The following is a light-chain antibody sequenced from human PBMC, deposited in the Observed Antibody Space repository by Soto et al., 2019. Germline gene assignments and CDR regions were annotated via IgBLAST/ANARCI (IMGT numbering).Light chain of an antibody. Sequence: DIQMTQSPSTLSVSVGDRVSITCRASQSITWYLGWYQQKPGKAPNLLIYDVSILESGVPSRFSGSGSGTEFTLTISSLQPDDFATYYCQQYSGYSSWTFGQGTKVEI. CDR1: QSITWY. CDR3: QQYSGYSSWT. CDR2: DVS. J-gene: IGKJ1*01. V-gene: IGKV1-5*01.